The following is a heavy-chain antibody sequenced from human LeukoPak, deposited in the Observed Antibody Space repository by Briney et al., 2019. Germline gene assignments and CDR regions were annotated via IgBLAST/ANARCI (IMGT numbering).Heavy chain of an antibody. Sequence: ASVTVSCKASRYTFTSYDINWVRQATGQGLEWMGWMNPNSGNTGYAQKFQGRVTMTRNTSISTAYMELSSLRSEDTAVYYCARGRYTSILWNWFDPWGQGTLVTVSS. J-gene: IGHJ5*02. CDR1: RYTFTSYD. CDR2: MNPNSGNT. CDR3: ARGRYTSILWNWFDP. V-gene: IGHV1-8*01. D-gene: IGHD2-21*01.